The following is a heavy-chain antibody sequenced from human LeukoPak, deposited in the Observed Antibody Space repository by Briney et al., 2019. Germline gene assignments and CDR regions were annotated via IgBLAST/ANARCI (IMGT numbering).Heavy chain of an antibody. V-gene: IGHV3-48*02. J-gene: IGHJ4*02. CDR2: ISSSSSTT. CDR1: GGSISSNR. CDR3: ARDVPGGYGDPDRGDY. Sequence: ETLSLTCTVSGGSISSNRYYWGWIRQPPGKGLEWVSYISSSSSTTYYADSVKGRFTISRDNAKNSLYLQMNSLRDEDTAVYYCARDVPGGYGDPDRGDYWGQGTLVTVSS. D-gene: IGHD4-17*01.